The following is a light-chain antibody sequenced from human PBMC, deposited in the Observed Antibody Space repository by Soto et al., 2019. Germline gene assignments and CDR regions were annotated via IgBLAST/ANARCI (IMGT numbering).Light chain of an antibody. CDR1: QNIRSW. CDR3: QQYHSYSGT. V-gene: IGKV1-5*03. J-gene: IGKJ1*01. CDR2: KAS. Sequence: DIQMTQSPSALSASVGDRVTITCRTSQNIRSWLAWYQQKPGKAPKLLIYKASTLESGVPSRFSGSGSGTEFTLAISSLQPDDFATYYCQQYHSYSGTFGQGTKVDIK.